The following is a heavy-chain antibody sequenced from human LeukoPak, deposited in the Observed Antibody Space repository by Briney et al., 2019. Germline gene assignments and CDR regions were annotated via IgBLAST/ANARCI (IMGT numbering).Heavy chain of an antibody. D-gene: IGHD3-16*01. Sequence: GGSLRLSCAASGFTFSSYGMHWVRQAPGKGLGWVAVIWYDGNNKYYADSVKGRFTISRDNSKNTLYMQMNSLRAEDTAVYYCSNDDYDYVWGSSVFDYWGQGTLVTVSS. CDR2: IWYDGNNK. CDR3: SNDDYDYVWGSSVFDY. V-gene: IGHV3-33*06. CDR1: GFTFSSYG. J-gene: IGHJ4*02.